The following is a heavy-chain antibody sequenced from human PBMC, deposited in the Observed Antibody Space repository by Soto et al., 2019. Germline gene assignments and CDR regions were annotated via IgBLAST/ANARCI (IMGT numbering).Heavy chain of an antibody. CDR2: INPILSMS. CDR3: ATSYGSGYRAFDY. CDR1: GDTFAFYS. J-gene: IGHJ4*02. Sequence: QVQLVQSGAEVKRPGSSVKVSCKASGDTFAFYSINWVRQAPGLGLEWMGRINPILSMSNYAQRFQGRVTMTAAQSTSTAYMGLNRLRSEATAIYYCATSYGSGYRAFDYWGQGALVTVSS. V-gene: IGHV1-69*02. D-gene: IGHD3-10*01.